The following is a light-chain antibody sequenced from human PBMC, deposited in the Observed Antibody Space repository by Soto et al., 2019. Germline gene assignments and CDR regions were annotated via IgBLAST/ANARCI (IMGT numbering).Light chain of an antibody. V-gene: IGLV2-8*01. CDR3: SSYAGSNNYV. CDR2: EVS. CDR1: RSDVGGYNS. J-gene: IGLJ1*01. Sequence: QSALTQPPSASGSPGQSVTISCTGTRSDVGGYNSVSWYQHHPGKAPKLMIYEVSKRPSGVPDRFSGSKSANTASLTVSWLQAEDEADYYCSSYAGSNNYVFGTGTKLTVL.